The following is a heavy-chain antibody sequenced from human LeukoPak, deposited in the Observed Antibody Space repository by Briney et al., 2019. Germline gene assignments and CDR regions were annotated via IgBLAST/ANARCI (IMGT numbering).Heavy chain of an antibody. V-gene: IGHV3-21*01. D-gene: IGHD2-15*01. CDR2: ISSSSSYI. CDR3: ARGQSLKDIVVVVAATGPMDY. CDR1: GFTFSSYE. J-gene: IGHJ4*02. Sequence: PGGSLRLSCAASGFTFSSYEMNWVRQAPGKGLEWVSSISSSSSYIYYADSVKGRFTISRDNAKNSLYLQMNSLRAEDTAVYYCARGQSLKDIVVVVAATGPMDYWGQGTLVTVSS.